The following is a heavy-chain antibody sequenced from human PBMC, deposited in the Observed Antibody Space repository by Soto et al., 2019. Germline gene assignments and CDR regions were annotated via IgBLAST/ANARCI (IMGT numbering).Heavy chain of an antibody. V-gene: IGHV5-51*01. CDR1: GYSFTSYW. CDR2: IYPGDSDT. D-gene: IGHD6-6*01. Sequence: GESLKISCKGSGYSFTSYWIGWVRQMPGKGLEWMGIIYPGDSDTRYSPSFQGQATITANKSISTAYLQWSSLKASDTAMYYCARSPRSRRPKDQLLGSSPPTYYGMDVWGQGTTVTVSS. J-gene: IGHJ6*02. CDR3: ARSPRSRRPKDQLLGSSPPTYYGMDV.